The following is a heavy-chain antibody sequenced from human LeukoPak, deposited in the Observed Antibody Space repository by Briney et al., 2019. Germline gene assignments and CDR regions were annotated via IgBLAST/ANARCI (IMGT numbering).Heavy chain of an antibody. CDR1: GGSISSYY. J-gene: IGHJ3*02. Sequence: SETLSLTFTVSGGSISSYYWSWIRQPPGKGLEWIGYIYYSGSTNYNPSLKSRVTISVDTSKNQFSLKLSSVTAADTAVYYCASGYSGSYPDAFDIWGQGTMVTVSS. V-gene: IGHV4-59*01. D-gene: IGHD1-26*01. CDR2: IYYSGST. CDR3: ASGYSGSYPDAFDI.